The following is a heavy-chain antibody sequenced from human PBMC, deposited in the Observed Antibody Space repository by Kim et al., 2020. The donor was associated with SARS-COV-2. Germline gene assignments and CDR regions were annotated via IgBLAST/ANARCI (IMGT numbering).Heavy chain of an antibody. J-gene: IGHJ6*02. CDR2: ISFDGSNK. D-gene: IGHD2-2*01. CDR1: GFTFSTYG. CDR3: AKVHSFTTSSIWGTDSYYYYGMDV. Sequence: GGSLRLSCAASGFTFSTYGMHWVRQAPGKGLEWVAVISFDGSNKYYADSVKGRFIISRDNSKNTLYLQMNSLRAEDTAVYYCAKVHSFTTSSIWGTDSYYYYGMDVWGQGTTVTVSS. V-gene: IGHV3-30*18.